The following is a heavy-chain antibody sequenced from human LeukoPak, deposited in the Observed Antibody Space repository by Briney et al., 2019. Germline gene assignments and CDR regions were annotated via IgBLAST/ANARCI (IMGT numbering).Heavy chain of an antibody. D-gene: IGHD3-3*01. J-gene: IGHJ6*03. CDR3: ARRYEAYMDV. V-gene: IGHV4-34*01. CDR2: INHSGST. CDR1: GGSFSGYY. Sequence: PSETLSLTCAVYGGSFSGYYWSGIRQPPGKGLEWIGEINHSGSTNYNPSLKSRVTISVDTSKNQFSLKLSSVTAADTAVYYCARRYEAYMDVWGKGTTVTISS.